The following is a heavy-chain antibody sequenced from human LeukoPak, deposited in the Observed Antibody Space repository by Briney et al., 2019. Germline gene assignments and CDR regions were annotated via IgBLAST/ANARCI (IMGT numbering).Heavy chain of an antibody. CDR3: ARVIPNKTYYYDSSGEFDY. V-gene: IGHV4-30-4*01. Sequence: SETLSLTCTVSGGSISSGDYYWSWVRQPPGKGLEWLGYIYYSGSTYYNPSLKSRVTISVDTSKNQFSLKVSSVTAADTAVYYCARVIPNKTYYYDSSGEFDYWGQGTLVTVSS. CDR1: GGSISSGDYY. J-gene: IGHJ4*02. CDR2: IYYSGST. D-gene: IGHD3-22*01.